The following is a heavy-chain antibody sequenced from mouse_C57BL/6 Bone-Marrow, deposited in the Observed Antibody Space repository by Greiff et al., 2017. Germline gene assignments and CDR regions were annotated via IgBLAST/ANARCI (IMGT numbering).Heavy chain of an antibody. Sequence: QVQLQQPGAELVMPGASVKLSCKASGYTFTSYWMHWVKQRPGQGLEWIGEIDPSDSYTNYNQKFKGKSTLTVDKSSSTAYMQLSSLTSEVSAVYYCARDSSGLLDYWGQGTTLTVSS. CDR1: GYTFTSYW. J-gene: IGHJ2*01. CDR2: IDPSDSYT. V-gene: IGHV1-69*01. D-gene: IGHD3-2*02. CDR3: ARDSSGLLDY.